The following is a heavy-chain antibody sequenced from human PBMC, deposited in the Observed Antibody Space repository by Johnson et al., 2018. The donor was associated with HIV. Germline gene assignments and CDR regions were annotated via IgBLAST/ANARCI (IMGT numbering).Heavy chain of an antibody. D-gene: IGHD3-16*01. V-gene: IGHV3-15*01. Sequence: VLLVESGGGLVQPGGSLRLSCAASGFTFSSNAWMSWVRQAPGKGLEWVGRIKSKTDGGTTDYAAPVNGRFTIPRDDSKNTLYLQMNSLRAEDTAVYYCARALGGELDAFDIWGQGTMVTVSS. CDR1: GFTFSSNAW. CDR2: IKSKTDGGTT. CDR3: ARALGGELDAFDI. J-gene: IGHJ3*02.